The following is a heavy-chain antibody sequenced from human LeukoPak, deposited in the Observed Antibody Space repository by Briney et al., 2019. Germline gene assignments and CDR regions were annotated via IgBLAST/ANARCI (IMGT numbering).Heavy chain of an antibody. CDR1: GGSISSVDYY. V-gene: IGHV4-30-4*01. J-gene: IGHJ6*03. Sequence: SQTLSLTCTVSGGSISSVDYYWSWIRQPPGKGREWIGYFYYSGSPYYNPSLKSRVTISVDTSKNQFSLKLSSVTAADTAVYYCARLTMIRGVVAIGYYMDVWGKGTTVTVSS. CDR2: FYYSGSP. CDR3: ARLTMIRGVVAIGYYMDV. D-gene: IGHD3-10*01.